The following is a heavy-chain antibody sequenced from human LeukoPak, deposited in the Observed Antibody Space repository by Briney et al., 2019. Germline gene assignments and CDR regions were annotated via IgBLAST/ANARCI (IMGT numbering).Heavy chain of an antibody. CDR2: TNSDGSST. J-gene: IGHJ4*02. CDR3: ARGADLDGDYVVY. V-gene: IGHV3-74*01. Sequence: GGSLRLSCAASGFTFSSYWMHWVRQAPGKGLMWVSRTNSDGSSTNYADSVKGRFTISRDNAKNTLCLQMNSLRAEDTAVYYCARGADLDGDYVVYWGQGTLVTVSS. CDR1: GFTFSSYW. D-gene: IGHD4-17*01.